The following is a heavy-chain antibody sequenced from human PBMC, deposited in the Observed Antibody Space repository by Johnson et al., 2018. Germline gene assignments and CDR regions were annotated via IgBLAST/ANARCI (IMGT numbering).Heavy chain of an antibody. V-gene: IGHV3-30-3*01. J-gene: IGHJ4*02. CDR3: ARDDPYLRFSD. CDR1: GFTFSTYA. Sequence: RSLRLSCAASGFTFSTYAMHWVRQAPGKGLEWVAVISHDGNNKFYADSVKGRFTVSRDRSTNTLYLQMNSLRVEDTAVYYCARDDPYLRFSDWGQGALVTVXS. CDR2: ISHDGNNK. D-gene: IGHD3-3*01.